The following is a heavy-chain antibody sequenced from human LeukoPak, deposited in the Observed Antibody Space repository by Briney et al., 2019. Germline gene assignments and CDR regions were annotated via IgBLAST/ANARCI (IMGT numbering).Heavy chain of an antibody. Sequence: GGSLRLSCAASGFTVGNNYMNWVRLAPGKGLEWVSVIYSGGDTFYADSVKGRFIMSRDNSKNTLYLQMNSLRAEDTAVYYCTADAISGGKLDHWGQGTLVTVSS. CDR1: GFTVGNNY. V-gene: IGHV3-66*01. J-gene: IGHJ4*02. D-gene: IGHD3-10*02. CDR2: IYSGGDT. CDR3: TADAISGGKLDH.